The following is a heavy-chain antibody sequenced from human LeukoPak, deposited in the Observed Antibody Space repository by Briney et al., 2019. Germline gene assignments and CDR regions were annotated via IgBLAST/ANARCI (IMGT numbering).Heavy chain of an antibody. Sequence: GGSLRLSCAASGFTFSSYEMNWVRQAPGKGLEWVSSISRGTTYIYYADSLKGRFTISRDNAKNSLYLQMNSLRAEDTAVYYCARAQDIVLVPAGYGMDVWGQGTTVTVS. CDR1: GFTFSSYE. CDR2: ISRGTTYI. D-gene: IGHD2-2*01. CDR3: ARAQDIVLVPAGYGMDV. V-gene: IGHV3-21*01. J-gene: IGHJ6*02.